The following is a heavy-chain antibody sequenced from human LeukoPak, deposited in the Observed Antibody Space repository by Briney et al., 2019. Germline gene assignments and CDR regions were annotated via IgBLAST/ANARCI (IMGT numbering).Heavy chain of an antibody. Sequence: GGSLRLSCAASGFTFSSYAMIWVRQAPGKGLEWVSAISGSGGSTYYADSVKGRFTISRDNSKNTLYLQMNSLRAEDTAVYYCAKGDYYDSSGYFDYWGQGTLVTVSS. J-gene: IGHJ4*02. V-gene: IGHV3-23*01. CDR2: ISGSGGST. CDR1: GFTFSSYA. D-gene: IGHD3-22*01. CDR3: AKGDYYDSSGYFDY.